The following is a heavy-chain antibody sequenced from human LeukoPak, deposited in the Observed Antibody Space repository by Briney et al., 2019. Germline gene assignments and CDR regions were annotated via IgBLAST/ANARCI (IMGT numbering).Heavy chain of an antibody. J-gene: IGHJ4*02. CDR2: IYYSGST. CDR3: AREAVAGTRYFDY. CDR1: GGSVSSGSYY. Sequence: SETLALTCTVSGGSVSSGSYYWSWIRQPPGKGLEWIGYIYYSGSTNYNPSLKSRVTISVDTSKNQFSLKLSSVTAADTAVYYCAREAVAGTRYFDYWGQPTLVGDSS. D-gene: IGHD6-19*01. V-gene: IGHV4-61*01.